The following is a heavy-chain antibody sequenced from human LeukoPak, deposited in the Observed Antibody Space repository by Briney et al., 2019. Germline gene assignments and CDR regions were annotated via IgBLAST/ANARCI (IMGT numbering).Heavy chain of an antibody. V-gene: IGHV4-61*02. CDR1: GGSMNTGTYY. J-gene: IGHJ6*03. Sequence: PSETLSLTCSVSGGSMNTGTYYWSWVRQPAGKGLEWIGRISTGRKTEYNPSLKSRVTISLDMSKSQFSLKLSSVTAADTAVYYCARDGEDADILTGYLPPYYMDVWGKGTTVTISS. CDR2: ISTGRKT. CDR3: ARDGEDADILTGYLPPYYMDV. D-gene: IGHD3-9*01.